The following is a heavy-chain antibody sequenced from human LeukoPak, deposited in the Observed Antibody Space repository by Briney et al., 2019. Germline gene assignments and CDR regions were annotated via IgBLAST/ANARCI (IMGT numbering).Heavy chain of an antibody. Sequence: SSETLSLTCAVSGVSFSGYYWSWIRQPPGKGLEWIGEINHSGSTNYNPSLKRRVTRSVDASKNQFSLKLSSVTAADSGVYYCGGTYYYDSSGYYYFDYWGQRTVVTVSS. CDR3: GGTYYYDSSGYYYFDY. CDR1: GVSFSGYY. D-gene: IGHD3-22*01. CDR2: INHSGST. V-gene: IGHV4-34*01. J-gene: IGHJ4*02.